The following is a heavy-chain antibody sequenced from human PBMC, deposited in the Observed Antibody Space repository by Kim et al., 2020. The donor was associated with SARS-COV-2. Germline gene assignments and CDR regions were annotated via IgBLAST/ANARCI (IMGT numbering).Heavy chain of an antibody. J-gene: IGHJ5*01. V-gene: IGHV3-7*01. CDR3: ASVPVAS. CDR1: GFAFSDDW. Sequence: GGSLRLSCVASGFAFSDDWMTWVRQAAGKGLEWVSTIKGDASDEFYVDSVKGRFTISRDNAKNSIHLQMNGLRVEETAVYYCASVPVASWGQGALVTVSS. CDR2: IKGDASDE.